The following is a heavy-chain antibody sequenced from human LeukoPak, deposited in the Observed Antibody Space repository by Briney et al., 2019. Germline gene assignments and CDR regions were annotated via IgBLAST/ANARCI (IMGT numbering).Heavy chain of an antibody. J-gene: IGHJ4*02. CDR1: GFTFSSYG. V-gene: IGHV3-48*01. D-gene: IGHD3-16*01. CDR2: ISSSSSTI. Sequence: GGSLRLSCAASGFTFSSYGMNWVRQAPGKGLEWVSYISSSSSTIYYADSVKGRFTISRDNAKNSLFPQMNSLRAEDTAVYYCARDGRYGWGVVTDYWGQGTLVTVSS. CDR3: ARDGRYGWGVVTDY.